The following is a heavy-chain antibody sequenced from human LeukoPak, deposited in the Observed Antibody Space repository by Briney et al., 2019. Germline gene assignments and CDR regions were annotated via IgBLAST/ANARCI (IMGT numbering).Heavy chain of an antibody. Sequence: GGSLRLSCAASGFTFSSYAMSWVRQAPGKGLEWVSSISGSSSQVWYADSVKGRFTSSRDNAKNSLYLQMSSLRVEDTAVYYCARDQYYSDTSGYPYDVWGQETMVTVSS. J-gene: IGHJ3*01. CDR2: ISGSSSQV. CDR1: GFTFSSYA. V-gene: IGHV3-21*01. CDR3: ARDQYYSDTSGYPYDV. D-gene: IGHD3-22*01.